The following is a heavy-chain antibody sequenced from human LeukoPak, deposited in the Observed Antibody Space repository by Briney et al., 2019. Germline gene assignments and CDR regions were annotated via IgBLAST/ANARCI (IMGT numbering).Heavy chain of an antibody. CDR1: GFTFSSYG. CDR2: ISSSGSTI. J-gene: IGHJ4*02. V-gene: IGHV3-48*04. CDR3: ARGGKGLGVKFDY. D-gene: IGHD3-10*01. Sequence: PGGSLRLSCAASGFTFSSYGMNWVRQAPGKGLEWVSYISSSGSTIYYADSVKGRFTISRDNAKNSLYLQMNSLRAEDTAVYYCARGGKGLGVKFDYWGQGTLVTVSS.